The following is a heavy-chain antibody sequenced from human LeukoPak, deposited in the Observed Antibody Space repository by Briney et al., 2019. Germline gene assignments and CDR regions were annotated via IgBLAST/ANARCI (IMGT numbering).Heavy chain of an antibody. CDR3: TRGYSGSYYFADY. V-gene: IGHV3-21*01. CDR1: GFTFNSYS. CDR2: ISSGSGYI. D-gene: IGHD1-26*01. Sequence: PAGSLRLSCAASGFTFNSYSLNWVRQAPGRGLEWVSSISSGSGYIYYADSVKGRFTISRDNAKHSLYLQMNSLRAEDTAVYYWTRGYSGSYYFADYGGEGPLVSVSS. J-gene: IGHJ4*02.